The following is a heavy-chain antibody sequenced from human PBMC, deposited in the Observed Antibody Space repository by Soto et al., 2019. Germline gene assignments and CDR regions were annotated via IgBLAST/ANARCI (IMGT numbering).Heavy chain of an antibody. V-gene: IGHV1-18*01. J-gene: IGHJ4*02. CDR2: ISGYNGNT. CDR1: GYTFTNFG. Sequence: ASVKVSCKASGYTFTNFGISWVRQAPGQGLEWMGWISGYNGNTNYAQKLQGRVTMTTDTSTSTAYMELRSLRSDDTAVYYCAKTDTLGYCTSTSRYGFAYWGQGTLVTVSS. D-gene: IGHD2-2*01. CDR3: AKTDTLGYCTSTSRYGFAY.